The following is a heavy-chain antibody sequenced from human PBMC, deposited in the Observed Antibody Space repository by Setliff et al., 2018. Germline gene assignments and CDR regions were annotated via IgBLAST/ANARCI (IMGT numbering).Heavy chain of an antibody. V-gene: IGHV1-2*02. CDR3: ARTGHCGGDCYGFDY. CDR1: GYTFTGYY. CDR2: INPNSGGT. Sequence: GASVTVSCKASGYTFTGYYMHWVRQAPGQGLEWVGWINPNSGGTNYAQKFQGRVTMTRDTSISTAYMELSRLRSDDTAVYYCARTGHCGGDCYGFDYWGQGTLVTVSS. D-gene: IGHD2-21*02. J-gene: IGHJ4*02.